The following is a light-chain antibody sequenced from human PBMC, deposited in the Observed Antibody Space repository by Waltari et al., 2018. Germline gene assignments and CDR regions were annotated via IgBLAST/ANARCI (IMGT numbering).Light chain of an antibody. J-gene: IGKJ2*01. V-gene: IGKV3-20*01. CDR1: QSITKKY. CDR3: QQYGSSVMYT. Sequence: VLTQSPGTLSLSPGERPTPSCRASQSITKKYFAWYQQKPGQAPRLLIYGASSRAAGVPDRFSGSGSGTDFTLTISRLEPEDFAVYYCQQYGSSVMYTFGQGTKLEIK. CDR2: GAS.